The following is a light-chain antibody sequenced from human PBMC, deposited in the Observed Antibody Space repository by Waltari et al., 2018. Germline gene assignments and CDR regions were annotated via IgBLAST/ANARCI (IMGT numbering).Light chain of an antibody. CDR1: SSNIGAGFD. CDR3: QSYDTSLSVGV. V-gene: IGLV1-40*01. J-gene: IGLJ3*02. CDR2: DNR. Sequence: QSVLTPPPSVSGAPGQRVTIPCTGSSSNIGAGFDVHWFQQLPGRAPKLLIYDNRNRPSGVPDRFSGSKSGTSASLAIAGLQAEDESDYYCQSYDTSLSVGVFGGGTKLTVL.